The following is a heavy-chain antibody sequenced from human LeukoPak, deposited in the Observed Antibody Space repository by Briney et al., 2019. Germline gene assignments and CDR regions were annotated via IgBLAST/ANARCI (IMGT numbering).Heavy chain of an antibody. CDR2: INPNSGGT. CDR1: GYTFTGYY. V-gene: IGHV1-2*06. D-gene: IGHD3-22*01. J-gene: IGHJ4*02. CDR3: ARGTYYYDSSGYFDY. Sequence: ASVTVSCKASGYTFTGYYMHWVRQAPGQGLERMGRINPNSGGTNYAQEFQGRVIMTRDTSISTAYMELSRLRSDDTAVYYCARGTYYYDSSGYFDYWGQGTLVTVSS.